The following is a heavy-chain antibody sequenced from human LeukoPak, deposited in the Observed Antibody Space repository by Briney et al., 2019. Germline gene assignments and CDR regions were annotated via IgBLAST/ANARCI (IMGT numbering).Heavy chain of an antibody. J-gene: IGHJ4*02. CDR1: GGSISSTSYY. CDR3: ARGYGYRDSSSWYVPGY. D-gene: IGHD6-13*01. V-gene: IGHV4-61*02. CDR2: IYTSGST. Sequence: PSETLSLTCTVSGGSISSTSYYWSWIRQPAGKGLEWIGRIYTSGSTNYNPSLKSRVTMSVDTSKNQFSLKLSSVTAADTAVYYYARGYGYRDSSSWYVPGYWGQGTLVTVSS.